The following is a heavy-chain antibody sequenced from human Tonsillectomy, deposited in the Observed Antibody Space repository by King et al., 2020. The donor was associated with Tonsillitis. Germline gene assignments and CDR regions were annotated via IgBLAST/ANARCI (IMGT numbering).Heavy chain of an antibody. CDR3: AKTRHFWGPHGMDV. CDR2: ISGSGGST. CDR1: GFTFSSYA. J-gene: IGHJ6*02. Sequence: VQLVESGGGLIQPGGSLRLSCAASGFTFSSYAMNWVRQDPGKGLEGGSGISGSGGSTYYVDSVEGRFAISRDNSKNTLYLQMNSLRAEDTAVYYCAKTRHFWGPHGMDVWGQGTTVTVSS. D-gene: IGHD3-3*02. V-gene: IGHV3-23*04.